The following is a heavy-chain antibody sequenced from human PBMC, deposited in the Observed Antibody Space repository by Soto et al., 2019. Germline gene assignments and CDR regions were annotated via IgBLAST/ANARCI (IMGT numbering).Heavy chain of an antibody. CDR2: ISGSGGST. D-gene: IGHD2-15*01. V-gene: IGHV3-23*01. J-gene: IGHJ3*02. Sequence: PGGSLSLSCAASGFTFSSYAMSWVRQAPGKGLEWVSAISGSGGSTYYADSVKGRFTISRDNSKNTLYLQMNSLRAEDTAVYYCAKDLRRYCSGGSCYSAAFDIWGQGTMVTVSS. CDR3: AKDLRRYCSGGSCYSAAFDI. CDR1: GFTFSSYA.